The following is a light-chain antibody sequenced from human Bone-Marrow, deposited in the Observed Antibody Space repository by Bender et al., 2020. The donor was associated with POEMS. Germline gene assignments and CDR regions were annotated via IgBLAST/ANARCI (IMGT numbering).Light chain of an antibody. J-gene: IGLJ3*02. CDR3: SSWDDSLNGWV. CDR2: SNN. Sequence: QSVPTQPPSASGTPGQSVTISCSGTSSNFGNNAANWYQHVPGTAPKLLIYSNNQRPSGVPDLFSASTSGTSASLAISGLHSDDEADYFCSSWDDSLNGWVFGGGTELTVL. V-gene: IGLV1-44*01. CDR1: SSNFGNNA.